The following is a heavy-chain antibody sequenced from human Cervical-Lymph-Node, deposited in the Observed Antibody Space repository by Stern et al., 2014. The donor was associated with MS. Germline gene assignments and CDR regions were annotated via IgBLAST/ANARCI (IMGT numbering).Heavy chain of an antibody. D-gene: IGHD4-17*01. Sequence: QVQLVQSGAEVKKPGASVKVSCKASGYTFTDYHIHWVRQAPGQGLEWIGRINPTSCVTSYSQKFQGRVTMTRDRSISTAYMELNSLRSDDTAVYYCVRMTTDWGRGTLVTVSS. V-gene: IGHV1-2*06. CDR3: VRMTTD. CDR1: GYTFTDYH. J-gene: IGHJ4*02. CDR2: INPTSCVT.